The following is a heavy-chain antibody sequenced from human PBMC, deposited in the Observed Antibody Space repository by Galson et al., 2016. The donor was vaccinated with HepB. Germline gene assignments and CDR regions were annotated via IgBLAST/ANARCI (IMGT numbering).Heavy chain of an antibody. Sequence: SLRLSCAASGFSVSGNYMSWVRQAPGKGLEWVSVLYPDGRTYYRDSVKDRFTISRDNSKNILFLQRNSLRAEDTAVYYCAKNSGWYGNGYFDLWGRGTLLTVSS. J-gene: IGHJ2*01. CDR1: GFSVSGNY. CDR2: LYPDGRT. D-gene: IGHD6-19*01. CDR3: AKNSGWYGNGYFDL. V-gene: IGHV3-66*01.